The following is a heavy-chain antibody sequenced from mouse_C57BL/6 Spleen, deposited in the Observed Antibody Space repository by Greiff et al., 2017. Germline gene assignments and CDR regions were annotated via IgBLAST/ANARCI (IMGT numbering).Heavy chain of an antibody. Sequence: DVMLVESEGGLVQPGSSMKLSCTASGFTFSDYYMAWVRQVPEKGLEWVANINYDGSSTYYLDSLKSRFIISRDTTKNILYLQMSSLKSEDTATYYCARDYGSSPGLDFDIWGTGTTVTVSS. J-gene: IGHJ1*03. V-gene: IGHV5-16*01. CDR3: ARDYGSSPGLDFDI. CDR2: INYDGSST. D-gene: IGHD1-1*01. CDR1: GFTFSDYY.